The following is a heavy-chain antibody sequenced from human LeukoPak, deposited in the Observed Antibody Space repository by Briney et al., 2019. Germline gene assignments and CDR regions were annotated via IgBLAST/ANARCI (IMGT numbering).Heavy chain of an antibody. D-gene: IGHD3-10*01. CDR1: GYTFTTYD. CDR2: MNPNSGNT. J-gene: IGHJ5*02. Sequence: ASVTVSCKASGYTFTTYDITWVRQATGQGLEWMGWMNPNSGNTAYAQKFQGRVTITADESTSTAYMELSSLRSEDTAVYYCARVRYYGSGSYYANTYNWFDPWGQGTLVTVSS. V-gene: IGHV1-8*03. CDR3: ARVRYYGSGSYYANTYNWFDP.